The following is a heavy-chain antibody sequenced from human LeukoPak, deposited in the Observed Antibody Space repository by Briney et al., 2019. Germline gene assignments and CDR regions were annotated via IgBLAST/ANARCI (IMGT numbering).Heavy chain of an antibody. J-gene: IGHJ4*02. V-gene: IGHV3-7*04. Sequence: PGGSLRLSCAASGFTFAPYWMTWVRQAPMKALEYVATMNRDGSEKYYVDSVKARFTISRDNSKNSLYLQMDSLRAKDTAVYYCARGIEEWLYLYYWGQGALVTVAS. D-gene: IGHD3-3*01. CDR3: ARGIEEWLYLYY. CDR1: GFTFAPYW. CDR2: MNRDGSEK.